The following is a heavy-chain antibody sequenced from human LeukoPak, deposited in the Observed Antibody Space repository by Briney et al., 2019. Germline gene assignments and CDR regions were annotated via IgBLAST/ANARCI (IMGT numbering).Heavy chain of an antibody. CDR1: GGSISSSSYY. J-gene: IGHJ6*02. CDR2: IYYSGST. D-gene: IGHD2-2*01. Sequence: SETLSLTCTVSGGSISSSSYYWGRIRQPPGKGLEWIGSIYYSGSTYYNPSLKSRVTISVDTSKNQFSLKLSSVTAADTAVYYCARRDYPIVVVPAAIGGYYYYGMDVWGQGTTVTVSS. CDR3: ARRDYPIVVVPAAIGGYYYYGMDV. V-gene: IGHV4-39*07.